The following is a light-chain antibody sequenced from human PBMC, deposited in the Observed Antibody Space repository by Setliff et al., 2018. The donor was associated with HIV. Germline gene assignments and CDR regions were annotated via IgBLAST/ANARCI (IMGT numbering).Light chain of an antibody. CDR1: SSDIGGYSH. V-gene: IGLV2-14*01. Sequence: QSALTQPASVSGSPGQSITISCTGTSSDIGGYSHVSWYQQHPGKVPKLIIYEVSNRPSGVSNRFSGSKSGNTASLTISGLQAEDEADYYCSSYAITNTLPFGTGTKVNVL. J-gene: IGLJ1*01. CDR2: EVS. CDR3: SSYAITNTLP.